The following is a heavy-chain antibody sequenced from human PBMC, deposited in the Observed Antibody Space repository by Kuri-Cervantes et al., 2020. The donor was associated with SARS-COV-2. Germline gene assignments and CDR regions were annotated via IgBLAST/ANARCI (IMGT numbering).Heavy chain of an antibody. Sequence: ASGYTFTGYYMHWVRQAPGKGLEWVAVIWYDGENEYYAGSVKGRFTISRDNSKNTVSLHMNSLRAEDTAMYYCARGAANYYYMDVWGKGTTVTVSS. V-gene: IGHV3-33*01. CDR3: ARGAANYYYMDV. CDR1: GYTFTGYY. J-gene: IGHJ6*03. CDR2: IWYDGENE. D-gene: IGHD3-16*01.